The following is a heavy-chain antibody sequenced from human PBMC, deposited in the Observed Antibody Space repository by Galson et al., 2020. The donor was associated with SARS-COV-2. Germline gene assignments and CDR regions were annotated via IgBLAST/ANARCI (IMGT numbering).Heavy chain of an antibody. CDR3: SREGWQGGY. J-gene: IGHJ4*02. CDR2: IKGDGSET. D-gene: IGHD6-19*01. CDR1: GFTFNDFW. V-gene: IGHV3-7*01. Sequence: GESLKISCEVSGFTFNDFWMSWFRQAPGKGLEWVANIKGDGSETNYADFVKGRLSISRDNAANSLYLQMNSLRVEDSAVYYCSREGWQGGYWGQGTRVTVSS.